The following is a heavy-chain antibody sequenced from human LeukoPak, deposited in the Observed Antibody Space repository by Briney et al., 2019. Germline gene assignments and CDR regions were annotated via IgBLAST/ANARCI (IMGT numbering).Heavy chain of an antibody. D-gene: IGHD3-16*01. CDR1: GGSISSYY. CDR2: IYYSGNT. J-gene: IGHJ4*02. CDR3: ARDRPMIKY. Sequence: SETLSLTCTVSGGSISSYYWGWIRQPPGKGLEWIGNIYYSGNTYYNPSLKSRVTISVDTSKNQFSLKLNSVTAADTAVYYCARDRPMIKYRGQGTLVTVSS. V-gene: IGHV4-39*07.